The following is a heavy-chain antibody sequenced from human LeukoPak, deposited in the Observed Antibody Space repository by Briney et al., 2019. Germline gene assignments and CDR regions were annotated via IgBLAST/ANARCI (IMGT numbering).Heavy chain of an antibody. V-gene: IGHV3-13*01. Sequence: GGSLRLSCAASGFTFSSYDMHWVRHASGKSLEWVSAIGTAVDTYYAASVEGRFTISRENAKNSLYLHMNSLRVGDTAVYYCVSLWSASYVYWGQGALVTVSS. CDR1: GFTFSSYD. CDR3: VSLWSASYVY. J-gene: IGHJ4*02. D-gene: IGHD3-3*01. CDR2: IGTAVDT.